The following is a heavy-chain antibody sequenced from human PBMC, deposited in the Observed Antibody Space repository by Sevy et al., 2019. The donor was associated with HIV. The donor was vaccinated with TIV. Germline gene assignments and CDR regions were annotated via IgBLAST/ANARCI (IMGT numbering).Heavy chain of an antibody. CDR1: GFTFRSYS. J-gene: IGHJ1*01. Sequence: GGSLRLSCVASGFTFRSYSMNWVRQAPGKGLEWVAVISYDGRHKYYADSVKGRFTISRDNSKNTLDLQMNSLRAEDTAVYYCAKDRDIVIVLGATALRQWGQGTLVTVSS. CDR2: ISYDGRHK. V-gene: IGHV3-30*18. CDR3: AKDRDIVIVLGATALRQ. D-gene: IGHD2-15*01.